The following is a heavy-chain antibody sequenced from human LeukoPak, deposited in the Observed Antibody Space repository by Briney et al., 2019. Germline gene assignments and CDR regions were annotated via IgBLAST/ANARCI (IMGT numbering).Heavy chain of an antibody. CDR2: ISHSGST. J-gene: IGHJ4*02. CDR3: ARGNYHTSGYGSFDY. V-gene: IGHV4-34*01. D-gene: IGHD5-18*01. CDR1: GGSFSGYY. Sequence: SETLSLTCAVYGGSFSGYYWSWIRQPPGKGLEWIGEISHSGSTNYSPSLKSRVTISVDTSRNQFSLKLTSVTAADTAVYYCARGNYHTSGYGSFDYWGQGTLVTVSS.